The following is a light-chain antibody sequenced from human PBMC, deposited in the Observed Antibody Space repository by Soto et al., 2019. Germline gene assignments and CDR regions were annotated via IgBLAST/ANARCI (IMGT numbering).Light chain of an antibody. J-gene: IGLJ1*01. CDR2: EVN. Sequence: QSVLTQPASVSGSPGQSIIISCTGTSSDIGTYNLVSWYQQHPGKAPKLMIYEVNKRPSGVSDRFSGSKSGNTASLTISGLQAEDEADYYCCSYAGSSTLYVFGTGTKVTVL. V-gene: IGLV2-23*02. CDR3: CSYAGSSTLYV. CDR1: SSDIGTYNL.